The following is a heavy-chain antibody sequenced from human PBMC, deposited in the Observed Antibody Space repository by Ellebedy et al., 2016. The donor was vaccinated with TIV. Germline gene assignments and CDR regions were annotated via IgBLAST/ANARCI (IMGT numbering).Heavy chain of an antibody. J-gene: IGHJ4*02. Sequence: PGGSLTLSCAASGFTFGHFAMSWVRQAPGKGLEWVSGMVGGGAERYADSVKGRFTISRDNSKNTVDLQMKSLRDEDTAVYFCAKDRTAGDGYWVFDSWGQGTLVTVSS. D-gene: IGHD5-18*01. CDR1: GFTFGHFA. CDR2: MVGGGA. CDR3: AKDRTAGDGYWVFDS. V-gene: IGHV3-23*01.